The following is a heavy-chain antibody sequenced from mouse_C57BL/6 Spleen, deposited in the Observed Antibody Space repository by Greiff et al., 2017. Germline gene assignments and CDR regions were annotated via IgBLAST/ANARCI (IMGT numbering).Heavy chain of an antibody. CDR2: IGDGGSYT. V-gene: IGHV5-4*01. Sequence: EVQVVESGGGLVKPGGSLKLSCAASGFTFSSYAMSWVRQTPEKRLEWVATIGDGGSYTDYPDNVKGRFTITRDTAKNNLYLQMSQLKSEDTSMYYCARAITTVAYFDYWGQGTTRTVTS. CDR3: ARAITTVAYFDY. CDR1: GFTFSSYA. J-gene: IGHJ2*01. D-gene: IGHD1-1*01.